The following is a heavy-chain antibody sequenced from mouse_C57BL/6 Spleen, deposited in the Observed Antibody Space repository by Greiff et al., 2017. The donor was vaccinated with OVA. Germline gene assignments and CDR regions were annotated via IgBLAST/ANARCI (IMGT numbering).Heavy chain of an antibody. J-gene: IGHJ4*01. CDR2: INPSNGGT. Sequence: QVHVKQPGTELVKPGASVKLSCKASGYTFTSYWMHWVKQRPGQGLEWIGNINPSNGGTNYNEKFKSKATLTVDKSSSTAYMQLSSLTSEDSAVYYCARFPYYYGSSYGAMDYWGQGTSVTVSS. CDR1: GYTFTSYW. V-gene: IGHV1-53*01. D-gene: IGHD1-1*01. CDR3: ARFPYYYGSSYGAMDY.